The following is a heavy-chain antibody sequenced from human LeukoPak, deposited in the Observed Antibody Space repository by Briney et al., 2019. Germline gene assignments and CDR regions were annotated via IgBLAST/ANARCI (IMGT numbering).Heavy chain of an antibody. V-gene: IGHV3-66*01. CDR2: IYSGGST. CDR1: GFTVSSNY. Sequence: HPGGSLRLSCAASGFTVSSNYMSWVRQAPGKGLEWVSVIYSGGSTYYADSVKGRFTISRDNSKNTLYLQMNSLRAEDTAVYYCARGLTMVTDYGMDVWGQGTTVTVSS. J-gene: IGHJ6*02. D-gene: IGHD4/OR15-4a*01. CDR3: ARGLTMVTDYGMDV.